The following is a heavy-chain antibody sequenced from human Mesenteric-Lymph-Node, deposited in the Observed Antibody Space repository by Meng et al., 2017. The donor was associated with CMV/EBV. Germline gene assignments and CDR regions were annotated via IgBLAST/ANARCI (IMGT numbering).Heavy chain of an antibody. D-gene: IGHD3-3*01. V-gene: IGHV1-46*01. Sequence: ASVKVSCKASGYTFTSYYMHWVRQAPGQGLEWMGIINPSGGSTSYAQKFQGRVTMTTDTSTSTAYMELRSLRSDDTAVYYCARDLGFLEWLLSYWGQGTLVTVSS. CDR3: ARDLGFLEWLLSY. CDR1: GYTFTSYY. J-gene: IGHJ4*02. CDR2: INPSGGST.